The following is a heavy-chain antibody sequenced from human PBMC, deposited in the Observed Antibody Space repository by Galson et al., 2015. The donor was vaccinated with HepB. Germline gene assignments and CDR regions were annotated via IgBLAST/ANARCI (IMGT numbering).Heavy chain of an antibody. Sequence: SLRLSCAASGFTFSSYGLHWVRQAPGKGLEWVAVIWYDGSNKYYADSVKGRFTISRDNSKNTLYLQMNSLRAEDTAVYYCAMIAARPGHYYYYRVVWGKGTTVTVSS. CDR2: IWYDGSNK. CDR3: AMIAARPGHYYYYRVV. D-gene: IGHD6-6*01. V-gene: IGHV3-33*01. CDR1: GFTFSSYG. J-gene: IGHJ6*03.